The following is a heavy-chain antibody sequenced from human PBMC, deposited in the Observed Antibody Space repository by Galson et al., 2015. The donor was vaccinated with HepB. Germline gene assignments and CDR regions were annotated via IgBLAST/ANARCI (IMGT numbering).Heavy chain of an antibody. CDR3: TILGYCSGGSCYSYFDY. J-gene: IGHJ4*02. Sequence: SLRLSCAASGFTFGDYAMSWFRQAPGKGLEWVGFIRSKAYGGTTEYAASVKGRFTISRDDSKSIAYLQMNSLKTEDTAVYYCTILGYCSGGSCYSYFDYWGQGTLVTVSS. CDR2: IRSKAYGGTT. CDR1: GFTFGDYA. V-gene: IGHV3-49*03. D-gene: IGHD2-15*01.